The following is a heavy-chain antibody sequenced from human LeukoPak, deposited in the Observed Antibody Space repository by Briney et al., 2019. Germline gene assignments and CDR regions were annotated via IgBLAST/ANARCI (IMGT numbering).Heavy chain of an antibody. CDR1: GYTFTGYY. Sequence: ASVKVSCKASGYTFTGYYMHWVRQAPGQGLEWMGWISAYNGNTNYAQKLQGRVTMTTDTSTSTAYMELRSLRSDDTAVYYCARLLDYGDYEGGDYWGQGTLVTVSS. CDR3: ARLLDYGDYEGGDY. D-gene: IGHD4-17*01. V-gene: IGHV1-18*04. CDR2: ISAYNGNT. J-gene: IGHJ4*02.